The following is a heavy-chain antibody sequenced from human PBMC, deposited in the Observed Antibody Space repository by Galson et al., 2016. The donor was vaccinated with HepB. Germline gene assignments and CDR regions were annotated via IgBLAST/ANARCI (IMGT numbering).Heavy chain of an antibody. J-gene: IGHJ4*02. Sequence: LRLSCAASGFTFSDNYMSWIRQAPGKGLEWLSYITSTGSYTNYAGSVKGRFPVYRDNAQHSLYLQMNSLRAEDTAVYYCATGPPSYYYDSSGYYSGWSQGTLVTVSS. CDR2: ITSTGSYT. CDR1: GFTFSDNY. CDR3: ATGPPSYYYDSSGYYSG. D-gene: IGHD3-22*01. V-gene: IGHV3-11*06.